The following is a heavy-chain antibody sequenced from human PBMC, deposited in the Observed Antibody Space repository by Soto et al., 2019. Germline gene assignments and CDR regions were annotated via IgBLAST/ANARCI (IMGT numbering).Heavy chain of an antibody. Sequence: EVQLLESGGGLVQPGGSLRLSCAASGFTFSNYAMSWVRQAPGKGLEWVSTISGGGDSTYYADSVKGRFTISRDNSKNTLYLQMNSLRAEDRAVYYCAKGRYCSGGSCFFDPWGQGTLVTVSS. J-gene: IGHJ5*02. CDR1: GFTFSNYA. CDR3: AKGRYCSGGSCFFDP. CDR2: ISGGGDST. V-gene: IGHV3-23*01. D-gene: IGHD2-15*01.